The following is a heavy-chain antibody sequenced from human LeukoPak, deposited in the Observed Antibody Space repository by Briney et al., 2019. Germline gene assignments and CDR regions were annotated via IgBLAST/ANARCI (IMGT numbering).Heavy chain of an antibody. V-gene: IGHV3-30*04. Sequence: GRSLRLSCAASGFTFSSYAMHWVRQAPGKGLEWVAVISYDGSNKYYADSVKGRFTISRDNSKNTLYLQVNSLRAEDTAVYYCARLLIVGDRLYYFDYWGQGTLVTVSS. CDR2: ISYDGSNK. J-gene: IGHJ4*02. D-gene: IGHD3-9*01. CDR3: ARLLIVGDRLYYFDY. CDR1: GFTFSSYA.